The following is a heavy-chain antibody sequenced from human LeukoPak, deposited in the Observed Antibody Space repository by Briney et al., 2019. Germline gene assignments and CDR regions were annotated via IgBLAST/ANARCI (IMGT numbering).Heavy chain of an antibody. Sequence: SETPSLTCAVYGGSFSGYYWSWIRQPPGKGLEWIGEINHSGSTNYNPSLKSRVTISVDTSKNQFSLKLSSVTAADTAVYYCARGRCSGGSCYLGYFQHWGQGTLVTVSS. CDR2: INHSGST. V-gene: IGHV4-34*01. J-gene: IGHJ1*01. CDR1: GGSFSGYY. D-gene: IGHD2-15*01. CDR3: ARGRCSGGSCYLGYFQH.